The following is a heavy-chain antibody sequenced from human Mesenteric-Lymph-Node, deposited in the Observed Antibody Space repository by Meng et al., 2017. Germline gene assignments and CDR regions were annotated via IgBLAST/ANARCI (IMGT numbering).Heavy chain of an antibody. J-gene: IGHJ4*02. D-gene: IGHD2-2*01. Sequence: QVQLVQYVSELKKPWASVKVSCKASGYTFTSYAMNWVRQAPGQGLEWMGWINTNTGNPTYAQGFTGRFVFSLDTSVSTAYLQISSLKAEDTAVYYCARETLGYCSSTSCYIGPPDYWGQGTLVTVSS. CDR1: GYTFTSYA. CDR3: ARETLGYCSSTSCYIGPPDY. CDR2: INTNTGNP. V-gene: IGHV7-4-1*02.